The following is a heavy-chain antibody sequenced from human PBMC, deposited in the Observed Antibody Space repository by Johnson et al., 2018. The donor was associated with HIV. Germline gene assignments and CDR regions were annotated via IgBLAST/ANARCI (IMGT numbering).Heavy chain of an antibody. V-gene: IGHV3-9*01. D-gene: IGHD6-19*01. J-gene: IGHJ3*02. CDR1: GFTFDDYA. CDR2: LSWHSGST. CDR3: AQKAVAGTFTDAFDI. Sequence: EVQLVESGGGLVQPGRSLSLSCAASGFTFDDYAMHLVRQAPGKALEWVSGLSWHSGSTGYADSVMGRFTISRDNAKNSLYLQMNSLRAEDTALYYCAQKAVAGTFTDAFDIWGQGTMVTVSS.